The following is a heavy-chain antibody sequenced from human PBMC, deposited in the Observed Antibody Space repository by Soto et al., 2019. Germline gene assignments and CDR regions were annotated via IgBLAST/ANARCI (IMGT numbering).Heavy chain of an antibody. CDR3: ARSPGGYYID. V-gene: IGHV3-74*01. CDR2: INTDGSST. J-gene: IGHJ3*01. D-gene: IGHD3-9*01. Sequence: EVQLVESGGGLIQSGGSLRLSCVDSGFSFSSYWMHWVRQGPGKGLVWVARINTDGSSTNYADPVRGRFTISRDNAKNTLYLQMNSLRAEDTAVYYCARSPGGYYIDWGQGTMVTVSS. CDR1: GFSFSSYW.